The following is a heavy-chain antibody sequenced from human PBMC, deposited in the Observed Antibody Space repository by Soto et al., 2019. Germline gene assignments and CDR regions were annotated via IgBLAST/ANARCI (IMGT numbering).Heavy chain of an antibody. CDR2: IYYSGST. Sequence: SDTLSLTWTVSGGSISSYYWSWIRQPPGKGLEWIGYIYYSGSTNYNPSLKSRVTISVDTSKNQFSLKLSSVTAADTAVYYCAGSLVGYYYDSSGYPFDIWGQGTMVTVSS. CDR3: AGSLVGYYYDSSGYPFDI. J-gene: IGHJ3*02. D-gene: IGHD3-22*01. V-gene: IGHV4-59*08. CDR1: GGSISSYY.